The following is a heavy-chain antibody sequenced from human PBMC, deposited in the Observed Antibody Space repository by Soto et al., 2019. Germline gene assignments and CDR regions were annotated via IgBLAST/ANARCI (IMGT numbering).Heavy chain of an antibody. J-gene: IGHJ6*02. CDR3: ATTPRGYCSGGSCYPFPSYYCYGMDV. CDR2: IDPSDSYT. D-gene: IGHD2-15*01. Sequence: PGESLKISCKGSGYSFTSYWISWVRQMPGKGLEWMGRIDPSDSYTNYSPSFQGHVTISADKSISTAYLQWSSLKASDTAMYYCATTPRGYCSGGSCYPFPSYYCYGMDVWGQGTTVTVSS. V-gene: IGHV5-10-1*01. CDR1: GYSFTSYW.